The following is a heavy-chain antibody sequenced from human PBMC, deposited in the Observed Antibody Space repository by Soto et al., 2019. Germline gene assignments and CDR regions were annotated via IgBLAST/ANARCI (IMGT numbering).Heavy chain of an antibody. J-gene: IGHJ4*02. CDR3: ASLSRFALDY. CDR1: GFSFNTYS. V-gene: IGHV3-21*01. Sequence: EVQLVESGGGLVKPGGSLRLSCAASGFSFNTYSMNWVRQASGKGLEWVSSISSSSSYINYANSVKGRFTISRDNAKNSLYLQMNSLRAEDTAVYYCASLSRFALDYWGQGTLVTVSS. CDR2: ISSSSSYI. D-gene: IGHD3-10*01.